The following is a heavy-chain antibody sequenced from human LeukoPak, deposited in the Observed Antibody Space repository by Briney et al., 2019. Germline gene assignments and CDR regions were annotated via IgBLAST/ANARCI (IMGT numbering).Heavy chain of an antibody. D-gene: IGHD4-17*01. CDR1: GFTFGTSA. CDR3: AATLTVTTGSAYFGMDV. Sequence: SVKVSCKASGFTFGTSAVQWVRQARGQRLEWIGWIVVGSVNTNYAQKFQERVTITRDMSTSTAYMELSSLRSEDTAVYYCAATLTVTTGSAYFGMDVWGQGTTVTVSS. CDR2: IVVGSVNT. J-gene: IGHJ6*02. V-gene: IGHV1-58*01.